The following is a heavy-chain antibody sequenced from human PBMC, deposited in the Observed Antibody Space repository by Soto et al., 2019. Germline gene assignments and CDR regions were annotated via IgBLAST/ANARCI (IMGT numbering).Heavy chain of an antibody. D-gene: IGHD3-3*01. J-gene: IGHJ4*02. CDR2: IYPGDSDT. CDR3: ARHGRITIFGVVSDPIDY. Sequence: GESLKISCKGSGYSFTSYWIGWVRQMPGKGLEWMGIIYPGDSDTRYSPSFQGQVTISADKSISTAYLQWSSLKASDTAMYYCARHGRITIFGVVSDPIDYWGQGTLVTVSS. CDR1: GYSFTSYW. V-gene: IGHV5-51*01.